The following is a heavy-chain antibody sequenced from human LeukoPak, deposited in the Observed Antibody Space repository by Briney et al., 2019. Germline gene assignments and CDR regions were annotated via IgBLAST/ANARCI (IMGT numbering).Heavy chain of an antibody. CDR3: ARVRSSGCVDP. V-gene: IGHV4-34*01. D-gene: IGHD6-19*01. Sequence: PSETLSLTCAAYGGSFSGYYWSWIRQPPGKGLEWIGEINHSGSTNYNPSLKSRVTISVDTSKNQFSLKLSSVTAADTAVYYCARVRSSGCVDPWGQGTLVTVSS. CDR1: GGSFSGYY. CDR2: INHSGST. J-gene: IGHJ5*02.